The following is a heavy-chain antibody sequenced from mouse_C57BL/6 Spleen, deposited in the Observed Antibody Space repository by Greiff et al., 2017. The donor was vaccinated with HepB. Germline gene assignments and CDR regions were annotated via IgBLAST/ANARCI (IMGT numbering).Heavy chain of an antibody. CDR1: GFTFSDYG. Sequence: EVQGVESGGGLVKPGGSLKLSCAASGFTFSDYGMHWVRQAPEKGLEWVAYISSGSSTIYYADTVQGRFTISRDNAKNTLFLQITSLRSEDTAMYYCARPYYSNFDGFAYWGQGTLVTVSA. CDR3: ARPYYSNFDGFAY. V-gene: IGHV5-17*01. D-gene: IGHD2-5*01. J-gene: IGHJ3*01. CDR2: ISSGSSTI.